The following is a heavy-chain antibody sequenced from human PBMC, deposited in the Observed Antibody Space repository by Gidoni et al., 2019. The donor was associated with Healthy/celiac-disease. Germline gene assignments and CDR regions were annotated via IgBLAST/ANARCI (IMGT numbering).Heavy chain of an antibody. Sequence: EVQLVESGGGLVERGGSLRLYCAASGFTFSSYEMNWVRQAPGKVLELVSYISRSCIPISYADSVKGRFTISRYNAKNSLYLQINSLRAEDTAVYYCASWGAADCSSTSCRHHYFDYWGQGTLVTVSS. CDR2: ISRSCIPI. V-gene: IGHV3-48*03. J-gene: IGHJ4*02. CDR1: GFTFSSYE. D-gene: IGHD2-2*01. CDR3: ASWGAADCSSTSCRHHYFDY.